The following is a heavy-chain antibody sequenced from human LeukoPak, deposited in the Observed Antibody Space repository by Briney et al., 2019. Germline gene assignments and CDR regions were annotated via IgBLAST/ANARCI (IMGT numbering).Heavy chain of an antibody. Sequence: LSLTCTVSGGSISTYYWSWIRQPPGKGLEWVSYISSSSSTIYYADSVKGRFTISRDNAKNSLYLQMNSLRAEDTAVYYCASAPFYYGSSYYYGMDVWGQGTTVTVSS. CDR2: ISSSSSTI. CDR3: ASAPFYYGSSYYYGMDV. CDR1: GGSISTYY. D-gene: IGHD1-26*01. V-gene: IGHV3-11*04. J-gene: IGHJ6*02.